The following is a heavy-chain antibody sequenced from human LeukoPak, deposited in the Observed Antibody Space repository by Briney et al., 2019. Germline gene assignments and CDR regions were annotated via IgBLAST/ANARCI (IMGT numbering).Heavy chain of an antibody. CDR1: GFTFSDYY. CDR2: ISSSGSTI. V-gene: IGHV3-11*01. D-gene: IGHD2-21*02. J-gene: IGHJ4*02. CDR3: ARVNRVTAIQELDY. Sequence: GGSLRLSCAASGFTFSDYYMTWIRQAPGKGLEWVSCISSSGSTIFYADTVKGRFTISRDNAKSSLFLQMNSLRAEDTAVYYCARVNRVTAIQELDYWGQGTLVTVSS.